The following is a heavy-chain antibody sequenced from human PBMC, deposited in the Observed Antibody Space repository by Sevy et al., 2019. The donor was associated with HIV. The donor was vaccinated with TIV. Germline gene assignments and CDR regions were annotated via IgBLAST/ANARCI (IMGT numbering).Heavy chain of an antibody. CDR2: INHSGST. CDR1: GGSFSGYY. V-gene: IGHV4-34*01. Sequence: SETLSLTCAVYGGSFSGYYWSWIRQPPGKGLEWIGEINHSGSTNYNPSLKSRVAISVDTSKNQFSLKLSSVTAADTAVYYCARGLRYDILTGYRGFDYGMDVWGQGTTVTVSS. CDR3: ARGLRYDILTGYRGFDYGMDV. J-gene: IGHJ6*02. D-gene: IGHD3-9*01.